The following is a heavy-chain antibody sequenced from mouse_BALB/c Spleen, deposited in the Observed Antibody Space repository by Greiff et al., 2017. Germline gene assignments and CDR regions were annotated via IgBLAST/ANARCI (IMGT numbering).Heavy chain of an antibody. CDR3: AREYGNGAMDY. Sequence: EVKLMESGGGLVKPGGSLKLSCAASGFTFSDYYMYWVRQTPEKRLEWVATISDGGSYTYYPDSVKGRFTISRDNAKNNLYLQMSSLKSEDTAMYYCAREYGNGAMDYWGQGTSVTVSS. CDR2: ISDGGSYT. J-gene: IGHJ4*01. D-gene: IGHD2-10*02. CDR1: GFTFSDYY. V-gene: IGHV5-4*02.